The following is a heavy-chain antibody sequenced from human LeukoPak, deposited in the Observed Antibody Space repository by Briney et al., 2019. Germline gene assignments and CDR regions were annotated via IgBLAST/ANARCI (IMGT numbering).Heavy chain of an antibody. V-gene: IGHV1-18*01. CDR2: ISTYNGYT. CDR1: GYTFTSYG. D-gene: IGHD3-10*01. J-gene: IGHJ4*02. CDR3: ARTGRFGESIIGDFDY. Sequence: ASVTVSCKASGYTFTSYGINWVRQAPGQGLEWMGWISTYNGYTNYAQNLQGRVTMTTDTSASTVYLELSRLRSDDTAVYYCARTGRFGESIIGDFDYWGQGTLVTVSS.